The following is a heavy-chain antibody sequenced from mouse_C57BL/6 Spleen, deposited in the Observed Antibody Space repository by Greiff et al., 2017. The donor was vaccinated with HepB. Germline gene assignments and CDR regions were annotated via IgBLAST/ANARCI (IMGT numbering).Heavy chain of an antibody. D-gene: IGHD2-3*01. CDR3: ASYDGYWFAY. J-gene: IGHJ3*01. CDR1: GFTFSDYY. Sequence: EVKLMESGGGLVQPGGSLKLSCAASGFTFSDYYMYWVRQTPEKRLEWVAYISNGGGSTYYPDTVKGRFTISRDNAKNTLYLQMSRLKSEDTAMYYCASYDGYWFAYWGQGTLVTVSA. V-gene: IGHV5-12*01. CDR2: ISNGGGST.